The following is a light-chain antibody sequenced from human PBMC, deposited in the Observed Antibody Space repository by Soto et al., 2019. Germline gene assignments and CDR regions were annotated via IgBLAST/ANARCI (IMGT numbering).Light chain of an antibody. J-gene: IGKJ2*01. CDR1: ESISGW. Sequence: DIQMTQSPSTLSASVGARVTITCRASESISGWLAWYQQKPGKAPNLLIYDASKLESGVPSRFSGSESGTEYTLTISSLQPDDFVIYYCQQYKRMYTFGQGTKLEIK. CDR2: DAS. V-gene: IGKV1-5*01. CDR3: QQYKRMYT.